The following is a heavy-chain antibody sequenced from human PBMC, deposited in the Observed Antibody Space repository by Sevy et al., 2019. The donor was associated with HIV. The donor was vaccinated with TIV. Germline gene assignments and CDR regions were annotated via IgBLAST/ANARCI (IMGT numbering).Heavy chain of an antibody. Sequence: GGSLRLSCVASGFTFSYAWMNWVRQAPGRGLEWVGRIQSTADGGTIDYAAPVKGRFTISKDDSKNTLYLQMNSLKTEDTAVYYCATDPIIRLLVTDGVAVWGQGTTVTVSS. D-gene: IGHD2-21*02. CDR3: ATDPIIRLLVTDGVAV. CDR2: IQSTADGGTI. CDR1: GFTFSYAW. V-gene: IGHV3-15*01. J-gene: IGHJ6*02.